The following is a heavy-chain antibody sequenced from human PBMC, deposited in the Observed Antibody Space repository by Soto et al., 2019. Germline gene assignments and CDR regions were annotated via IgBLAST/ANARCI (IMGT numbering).Heavy chain of an antibody. V-gene: IGHV1-2*02. CDR2: LNPNNADT. J-gene: IGHJ4*02. CDR1: GYTFTGYY. D-gene: IGHD3-10*01. CDR3: ARVKFGSANF. Sequence: ASVKVSCNASGYTFTGYYLHWVRQAPGQGLEWMGWLNPNNADTNYAQKFQGRVTMTRDTSNSTAHMELRRLRYDDTAVYYCARVKFGSANFWGQGILVTVSS.